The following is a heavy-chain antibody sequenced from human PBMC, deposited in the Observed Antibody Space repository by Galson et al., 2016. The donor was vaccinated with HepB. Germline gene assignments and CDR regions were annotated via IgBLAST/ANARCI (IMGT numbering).Heavy chain of an antibody. CDR1: GFIFSRYA. V-gene: IGHV3-23*01. Sequence: SLRLSCAASGFIFSRYAMSWVRQSPGKGLEWVSAISGSGDKTYYAASVKARFTISRDNSRNTLYLQMNSLRAEDPAIYYCAGEEHGASTIYLAYWGQGALVSVSS. J-gene: IGHJ4*02. D-gene: IGHD5-24*01. CDR3: AGEEHGASTIYLAY. CDR2: ISGSGDKT.